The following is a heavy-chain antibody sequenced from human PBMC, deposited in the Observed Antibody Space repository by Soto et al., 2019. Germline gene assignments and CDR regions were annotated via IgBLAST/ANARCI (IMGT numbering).Heavy chain of an antibody. D-gene: IGHD2-15*01. CDR3: ARDRGYCSGGSCYSYYYYYGMDV. Sequence: QTLSRTCGFPGVSVYSNSAAWNWIRQSPSRGLQWLGSTYYRSKWYNDYAVSVKSRITINPDTSKNQFSLQLNSVTPEDTAVYYCARDRGYCSGGSCYSYYYYYGMDVWGQGTTVTVSS. J-gene: IGHJ6*02. CDR2: TYYRSKWYN. V-gene: IGHV6-1*01. CDR1: GVSVYSNSAA.